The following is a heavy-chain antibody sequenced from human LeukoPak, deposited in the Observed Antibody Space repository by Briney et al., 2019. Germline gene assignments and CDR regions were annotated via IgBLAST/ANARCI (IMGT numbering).Heavy chain of an antibody. Sequence: PSETLSLTWTVSGGSISSGSHYWRWIRQPTGKGLEWIGRIYTSGSTNYNPSLKSRVTISVDTSKNQFSLKLSSVTAADTAVYYCARGKSGLFDPWGQGTLVTVSS. D-gene: IGHD1-26*01. CDR3: ARGKSGLFDP. J-gene: IGHJ5*02. CDR2: IYTSGST. CDR1: GGSISSGSHY. V-gene: IGHV4-61*02.